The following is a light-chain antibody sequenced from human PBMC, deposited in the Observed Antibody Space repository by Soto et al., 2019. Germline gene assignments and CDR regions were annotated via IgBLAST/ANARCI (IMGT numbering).Light chain of an antibody. CDR3: QSYDSSLSGVV. Sequence: QSVLTQPPSVSGAPGQRVTISCTGSSSNIGAGYDVHWYQHLPGTAPKLLIYDNNNRPSGVPDRFSGSKSGTSASLAITGLQAEDGADYYCQSYDSSLSGVVFGGGTKVTVL. CDR2: DNN. CDR1: SSNIGAGYD. J-gene: IGLJ2*01. V-gene: IGLV1-40*01.